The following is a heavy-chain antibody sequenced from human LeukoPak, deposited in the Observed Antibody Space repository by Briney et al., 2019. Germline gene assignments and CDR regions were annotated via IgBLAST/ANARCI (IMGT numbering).Heavy chain of an antibody. V-gene: IGHV3-7*01. CDR2: INLSGSVK. CDR3: AAWGVHNY. J-gene: IGHJ4*02. CDR1: GFTFGDYW. D-gene: IGHD3-10*01. Sequence: GGPLRLSCAASGFTFGDYWMNWVRQIPGKGLEWVANINLSGSVKLYADSVRGRCTISRDNAENSLSLQMDSLRAEDTAVYYCAAWGVHNYWGQGTLVTVSS.